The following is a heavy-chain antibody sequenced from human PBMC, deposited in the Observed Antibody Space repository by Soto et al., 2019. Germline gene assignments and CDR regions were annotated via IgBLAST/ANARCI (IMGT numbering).Heavy chain of an antibody. CDR1: GFSLSTSGVG. V-gene: IGHV2-5*02. D-gene: IGHD3-10*01. J-gene: IGHJ4*02. Sequence: QITLKESGPTLVKPTQTLTLTCTFSGFSLSTSGVGVGWIRQPPGKALEWLALIYWDDDKRYSPSLKSRLTPNKDTSKTQVVLTMTNMDPVDTATSYCAHEWFGEFPDYWGQGTLVTVSS. CDR2: IYWDDDK. CDR3: AHEWFGEFPDY.